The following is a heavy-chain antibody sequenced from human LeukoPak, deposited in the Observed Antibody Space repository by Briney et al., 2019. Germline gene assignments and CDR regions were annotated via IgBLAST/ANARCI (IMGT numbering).Heavy chain of an antibody. V-gene: IGHV3-9*01. D-gene: IGHD1-14*01. CDR1: GFTVDDYA. CDR2: ISWNSGSI. Sequence: GRSLRLSCAASGFTVDDYAMHWVRQAPGKGLEWVSGISWNSGSIGYADSVKGRFTISRDNAKNSLYLQMNSLRAEDTALYYCAKALTTHRNYYGMDVWGQGTTVTVSS. J-gene: IGHJ6*02. CDR3: AKALTTHRNYYGMDV.